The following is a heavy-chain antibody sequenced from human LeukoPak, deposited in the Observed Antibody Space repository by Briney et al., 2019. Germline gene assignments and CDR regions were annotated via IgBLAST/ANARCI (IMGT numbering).Heavy chain of an antibody. CDR1: GGSVSSGSYY. Sequence: PSETLSLTCTVSGGSVSSGSYYWSWIRQPPGKGLEWIGYIYYSGSTNYNPSLRSRVTISVDTSKNQFSLKLSSVTAADTAVYYCAGVYRIVGATTSDYWGQGTLVTVSS. J-gene: IGHJ4*02. CDR2: IYYSGST. D-gene: IGHD1-26*01. V-gene: IGHV4-61*01. CDR3: AGVYRIVGATTSDY.